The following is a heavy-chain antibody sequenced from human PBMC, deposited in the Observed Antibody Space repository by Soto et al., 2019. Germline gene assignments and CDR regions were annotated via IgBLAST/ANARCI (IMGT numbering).Heavy chain of an antibody. Sequence: GGSLRLSCAASGFTFSSYAMSWVRQAPGKGLEWVSAISGSGGSTYYADSVKGRFTISRDSSKNTLYLQMNSLRAEDTAVYYCAKASVPMRNYDFWSGYWGSYDSYYGMDVWGQGTTVTVSS. CDR3: AKASVPMRNYDFWSGYWGSYDSYYGMDV. D-gene: IGHD3-3*01. CDR2: ISGSGGST. J-gene: IGHJ6*02. V-gene: IGHV3-23*01. CDR1: GFTFSSYA.